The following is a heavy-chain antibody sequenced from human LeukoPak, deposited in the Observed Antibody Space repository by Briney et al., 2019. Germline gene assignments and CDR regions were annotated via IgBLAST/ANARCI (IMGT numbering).Heavy chain of an antibody. Sequence: SGTLSLTCAVYGGSFSGYYWSWIRQPPGKGLEWIGEINHSGSTNYNPSLKSRVTISVDTSKNQFSLKLSSVTAADTAVYYCARGAAMVTASLFDYWGQGTLVTVSS. D-gene: IGHD5-18*01. V-gene: IGHV4-34*01. CDR2: INHSGST. CDR3: ARGAAMVTASLFDY. CDR1: GGSFSGYY. J-gene: IGHJ4*02.